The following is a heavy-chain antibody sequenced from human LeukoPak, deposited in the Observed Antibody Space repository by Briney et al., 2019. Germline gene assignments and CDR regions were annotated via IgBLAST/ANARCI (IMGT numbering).Heavy chain of an antibody. J-gene: IGHJ4*02. CDR3: ARGANWGSPDY. Sequence: PSETLSLTCAVYGGPFSGYYWSWIRQPPGKGLEWIGEINHSGSTNYNPSLKSRVTISLDTSKNQFSLKLSSATAADTAVYYCARGANWGSPDYWGQGTLVTVSS. D-gene: IGHD7-27*01. CDR1: GGPFSGYY. V-gene: IGHV4-34*01. CDR2: INHSGST.